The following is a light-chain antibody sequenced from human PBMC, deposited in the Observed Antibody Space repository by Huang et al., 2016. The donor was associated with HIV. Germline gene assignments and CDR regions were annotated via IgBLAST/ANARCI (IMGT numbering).Light chain of an antibody. CDR1: QTVRSNY. Sequence: EIVLTQSPATLSLSPGERATLSCGGSQTVRSNYLAWYQQRPCLATRLLMNDGSTRATGIPDRFSGSGSETEFTLTISRLEPEDFAVYYYQQYGSSPPTTFGQGTRLEIK. CDR2: DGS. J-gene: IGKJ5*01. V-gene: IGKV3D-20*01. CDR3: QQYGSSPPTT.